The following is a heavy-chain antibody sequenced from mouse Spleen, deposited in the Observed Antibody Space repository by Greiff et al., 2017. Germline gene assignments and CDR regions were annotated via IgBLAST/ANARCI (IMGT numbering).Heavy chain of an antibody. Sequence: QVQLQQSGAELVKPGASVKLSCKASGYTFTEYTIHWVKQRSGQGLEWIGWFYPGSGSIKYNEKFKDKATLTADKSSSTVYMELSRLTSEDSAVYFCARHEEGAYYGNYGGFYFDYWGQGTTLTVSS. CDR3: ARHEEGAYYGNYGGFYFDY. J-gene: IGHJ2*01. V-gene: IGHV1-62-2*01. D-gene: IGHD2-10*01. CDR1: GYTFTEYT. CDR2: FYPGSGSI.